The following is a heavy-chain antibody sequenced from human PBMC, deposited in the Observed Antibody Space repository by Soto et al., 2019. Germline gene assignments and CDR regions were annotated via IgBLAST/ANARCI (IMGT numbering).Heavy chain of an antibody. J-gene: IGHJ6*03. CDR1: GGSISSYY. CDR3: ARGHLLDYYYYYMDV. V-gene: IGHV4-59*01. CDR2: IYYSGST. Sequence: SETLSLTCTVSGGSISSYYWSWIRQPPGKGLEWIGYIYYSGSTNYNPSLKSRVTISVDTSKNQFSLKLSSVTAADTAVYYCARGHLLDYYYYYMDVWGKGTTVTVSS.